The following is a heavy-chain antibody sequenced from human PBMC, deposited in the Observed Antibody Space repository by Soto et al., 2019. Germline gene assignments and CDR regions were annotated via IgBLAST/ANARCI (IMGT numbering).Heavy chain of an antibody. V-gene: IGHV1-69*12. CDR2: IIPIFGTA. CDR1: GGTFSSYA. J-gene: IGHJ5*02. Sequence: QVQLVQSGAEVKKPGSSVKVSCKASGGTFSSYAISWVRQAPGQGLEWMGGIIPIFGTANYAQKFQGRVTIXXDXSXXTAYMELSSLRSEDAAVYYCAKMSEYSRSSGWFDPWGQGTLVTVSS. D-gene: IGHD6-6*01. CDR3: AKMSEYSRSSGWFDP.